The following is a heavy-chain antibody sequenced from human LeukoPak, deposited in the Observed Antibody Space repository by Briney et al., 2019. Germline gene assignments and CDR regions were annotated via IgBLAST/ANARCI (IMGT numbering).Heavy chain of an antibody. D-gene: IGHD6-19*01. J-gene: IGHJ4*02. CDR1: GGSISSGGYY. CDR2: IYHSGST. CDR3: ARDGLEVAGLDY. Sequence: PSQTLSLTCTVSGGSISSGGYYWSWIRQPPGKGLEWIGYIYHSGSTYYNPSLKSRVTISVDRSKNQFSLKLSSVTAADTAVYYCARDGLEVAGLDYWGQGTLVTVSS. V-gene: IGHV4-30-2*01.